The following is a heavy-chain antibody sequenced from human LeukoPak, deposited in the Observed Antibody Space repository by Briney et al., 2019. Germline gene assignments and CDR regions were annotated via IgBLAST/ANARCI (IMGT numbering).Heavy chain of an antibody. CDR2: IIPVFGTS. CDR3: ARLHYTDSPLGPYYFDY. CDR1: GGTFSSYA. D-gene: IGHD2-2*02. Sequence: SVKVSCKASGGTFSSYAVNWVRQAPGQGLEWMGGIIPVFGTSKYPQNFQGRVTITADESTTTAYMELSSLSSEDTAIYYCARLHYTDSPLGPYYFDYWGQGTLVTISS. J-gene: IGHJ4*02. V-gene: IGHV1-69*13.